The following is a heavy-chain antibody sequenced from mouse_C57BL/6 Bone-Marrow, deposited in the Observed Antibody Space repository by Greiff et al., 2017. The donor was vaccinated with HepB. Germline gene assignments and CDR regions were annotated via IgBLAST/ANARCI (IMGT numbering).Heavy chain of an antibody. CDR1: GYTFTSYW. Sequence: QVQLQQPGAELVRPGSSVKLSCKASGYTFTSYWMHWVKQRPIQGLEWIGNIDPSDSETHYNQKFKDKATLTVDKSSSTAYMQLSSLTSEDSAVYYCAREGRTTVVEPLYWCFDVWGTGTTVTVSS. J-gene: IGHJ1*03. CDR3: AREGRTTVVEPLYWCFDV. CDR2: IDPSDSET. D-gene: IGHD1-1*01. V-gene: IGHV1-52*01.